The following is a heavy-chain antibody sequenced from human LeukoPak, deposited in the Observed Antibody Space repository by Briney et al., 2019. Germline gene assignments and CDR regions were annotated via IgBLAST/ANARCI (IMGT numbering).Heavy chain of an antibody. Sequence: GGSLRLSCVASGLVFSNYGMSWVRQAPGKGLEWVSSISGSSGTTYYADSVKGRFTISRDNSKNTLHLQMNSLRAEDTAIYYCARYGSGSYSDDHFQHWGQGTLVTVSS. CDR3: ARYGSGSYSDDHFQH. D-gene: IGHD3-10*01. J-gene: IGHJ1*01. CDR2: ISGSSGTT. CDR1: GLVFSNYG. V-gene: IGHV3-23*01.